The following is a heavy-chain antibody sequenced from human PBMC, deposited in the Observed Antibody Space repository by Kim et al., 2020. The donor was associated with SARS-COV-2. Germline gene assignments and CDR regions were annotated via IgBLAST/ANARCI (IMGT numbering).Heavy chain of an antibody. D-gene: IGHD3-3*01. CDR3: TNRLEDY. J-gene: IGHJ4*02. CDR2: IGIKANSYPT. V-gene: IGHV3-73*01. CDR1: GFTFSGSP. Sequence: GGSLRLSCAASGFTFSGSPMHWVRQASGKGLEWVGHIGIKANSYPTAYAASVKGRFTISRDDSKNTAYLQMNSLKTEDTAMYYCTNRLEDYWGQGTLVTVSS.